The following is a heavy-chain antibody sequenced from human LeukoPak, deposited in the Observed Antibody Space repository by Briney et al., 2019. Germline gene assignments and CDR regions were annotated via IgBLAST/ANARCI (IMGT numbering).Heavy chain of an antibody. Sequence: ASVKVSCKASGYTFTSYDINWVRQATGQGLEWMGWMNPNSGNTGYAQKFQGRVTMTRNTSISTAYMELSSLRSEDTAVNYCARLYCSGGSCYSNWFDPWGQGTLVTVSS. CDR1: GYTFTSYD. CDR3: ARLYCSGGSCYSNWFDP. D-gene: IGHD2-15*01. V-gene: IGHV1-8*01. CDR2: MNPNSGNT. J-gene: IGHJ5*02.